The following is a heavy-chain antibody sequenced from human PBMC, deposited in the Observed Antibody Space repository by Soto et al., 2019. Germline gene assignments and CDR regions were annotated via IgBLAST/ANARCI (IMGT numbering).Heavy chain of an antibody. CDR1: GFTFGDYA. Sequence: GGSLRLSCTASGFTFGDYAMSWFRQAPGKGLEWVGFIRSKAYGGTTEYAASVKGRFTISRDDSKSIAYLQMNSLKTEDKAVYYCTSVERDARPGWYYYYGMDVWGQGTTVKVPS. V-gene: IGHV3-49*03. CDR2: IRSKAYGGTT. D-gene: IGHD6-6*01. J-gene: IGHJ6*02. CDR3: TSVERDARPGWYYYYGMDV.